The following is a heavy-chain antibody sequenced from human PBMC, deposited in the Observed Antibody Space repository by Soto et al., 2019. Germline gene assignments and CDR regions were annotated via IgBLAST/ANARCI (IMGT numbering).Heavy chain of an antibody. CDR1: DXSITINTYY. CDR3: ARLRVPKYYFDL. Sequence: SXTLSLHCTFSDXSITINTYYWGWIRQPPGKGLEWIGNIYYIENTFYNASLKSRLTISVDTSKNQFSLKMSSLTAADTAVYYCARLRVPKYYFDLWGQGALVTVSS. CDR2: IYYIENT. V-gene: IGHV4-39*01. D-gene: IGHD2-2*01. J-gene: IGHJ4*02.